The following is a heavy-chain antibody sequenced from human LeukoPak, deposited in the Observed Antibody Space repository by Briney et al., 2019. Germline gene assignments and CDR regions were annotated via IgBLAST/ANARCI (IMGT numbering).Heavy chain of an antibody. CDR3: ATAFGYCSGGSCYDGGH. CDR2: ISAYNGNT. D-gene: IGHD2-15*01. J-gene: IGHJ4*02. CDR1: GYTFTSYG. Sequence: ASVKASCKASGYTFTSYGISWVRLAPGQGLEWMGWISAYNGNTNYAQKLQGRVTMTTDTSTSTAYMELRSLRSDDTGVYYCATAFGYCSGGSCYDGGHWDQGTLVTVSS. V-gene: IGHV1-18*01.